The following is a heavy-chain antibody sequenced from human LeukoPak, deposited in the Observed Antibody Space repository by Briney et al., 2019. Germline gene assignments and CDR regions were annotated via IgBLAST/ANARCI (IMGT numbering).Heavy chain of an antibody. CDR2: IFYSGST. J-gene: IGHJ3*02. Sequence: PSESLSLTCTVSGGSISSYYWSWIRQPPGKGLEWIGYIFYSGSTNYNPSLKSRVTISVDTSKNQFSLKLSSVTAADTAVYYCARGLTYCGGDCYPGSAFDIWGQGTMVTVPS. CDR3: ARGLTYCGGDCYPGSAFDI. CDR1: GGSISSYY. D-gene: IGHD2-21*02. V-gene: IGHV4-59*01.